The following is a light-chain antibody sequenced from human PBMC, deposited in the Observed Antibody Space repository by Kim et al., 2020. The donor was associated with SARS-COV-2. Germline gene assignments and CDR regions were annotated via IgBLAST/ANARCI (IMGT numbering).Light chain of an antibody. V-gene: IGLV1-47*01. CDR2: RDH. CDR3: AVWDDSLRGWI. CDR1: TSNVEHNS. J-gene: IGLJ2*01. Sequence: ELTQPPSASGTPGQRVTISCFGSTSNVEHNSVHWYQQVPGAAPKLLIFRDHQRPSGVPDRFSGSKSGPSASLVISGLRSDDEGDYYCAVWDDSLRGWIFGGGTQLTVL.